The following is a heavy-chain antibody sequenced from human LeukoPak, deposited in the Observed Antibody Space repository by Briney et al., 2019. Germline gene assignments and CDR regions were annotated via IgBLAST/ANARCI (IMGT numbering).Heavy chain of an antibody. Sequence: ASVTVSFKASGYTFTIYAMNWVRQAPGQGLEWMGWINTNTGNPTYAQGFTGRFVFSLDTSVSTAYLQISSLKAEDTAVYYCARDSPCTNGVCYHFDYWGQGTLVTVSS. J-gene: IGHJ4*02. V-gene: IGHV7-4-1*02. CDR3: ARDSPCTNGVCYHFDY. D-gene: IGHD2-8*01. CDR1: GYTFTIYA. CDR2: INTNTGNP.